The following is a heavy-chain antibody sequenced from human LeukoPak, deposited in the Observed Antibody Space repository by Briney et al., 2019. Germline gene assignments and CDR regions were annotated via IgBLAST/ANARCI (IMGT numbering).Heavy chain of an antibody. CDR1: GGSFSGYY. Sequence: PSETLSLTCAVYGGSFSGYYWSWIRQPPGKGLEWIGEINHSGSTNYNPSLKSRVTISVDTSKNQFSLKLSSVTAADTAVYHCARSSYFPPRTPNYWGQGTLVTVSS. CDR3: ARSSYFPPRTPNY. V-gene: IGHV4-34*01. J-gene: IGHJ4*02. D-gene: IGHD2-21*01. CDR2: INHSGST.